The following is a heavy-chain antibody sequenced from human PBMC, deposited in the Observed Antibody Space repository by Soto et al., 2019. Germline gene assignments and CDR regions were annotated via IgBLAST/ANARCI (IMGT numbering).Heavy chain of an antibody. CDR2: ISGSGGST. Sequence: PGGSLRLSCAASGFTFSSYAMSWVRQAPGKGLEWVSAISGSGGSTYYADSVKGRFTISRDNSKNTLYLQMNSLRAEDTAVYYCAKDFRPNPPDFWSGYFIDYWGHGTLVTVSS. D-gene: IGHD3-3*01. V-gene: IGHV3-23*01. CDR3: AKDFRPNPPDFWSGYFIDY. J-gene: IGHJ4*01. CDR1: GFTFSSYA.